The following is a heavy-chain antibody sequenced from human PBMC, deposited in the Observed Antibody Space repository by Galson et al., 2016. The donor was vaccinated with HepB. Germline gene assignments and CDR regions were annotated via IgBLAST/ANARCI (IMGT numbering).Heavy chain of an antibody. V-gene: IGHV3-23*01. J-gene: IGHJ4*02. CDR2: ISGRGDKT. CDR3: AKGITRISGWTVPGSGKRLEK. Sequence: SLRLSCAASGFSFSIHGMIWIRQVPGKGLEWVSVISGRGDKTYYADSVNGRFTVSRDNSRNTVYLHMYSLRADDTAIYYCAKGITRISGWTVPGSGKRLEKWGSGTLVTVSS. CDR1: GFSFSIHG. D-gene: IGHD3-10*01.